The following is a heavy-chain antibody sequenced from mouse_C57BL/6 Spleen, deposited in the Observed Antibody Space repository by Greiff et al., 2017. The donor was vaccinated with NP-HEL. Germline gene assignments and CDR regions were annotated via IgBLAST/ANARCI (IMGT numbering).Heavy chain of an antibody. V-gene: IGHV1-59*01. D-gene: IGHD1-1*01. CDR2: IDPSDSYT. CDR1: GYTFTSYW. CDR3: ARRGSSSDWYFDV. Sequence: QVQLQQPGAELVRPGTSVKLSCKASGYTFTSYWMHWVKQRPGQGLEWIGVIDPSDSYTNYNQKFKGKATLTVDTSSSTAYMQLSSLTSADSAVYYCARRGSSSDWYFDVWGTGTTVTVSS. J-gene: IGHJ1*03.